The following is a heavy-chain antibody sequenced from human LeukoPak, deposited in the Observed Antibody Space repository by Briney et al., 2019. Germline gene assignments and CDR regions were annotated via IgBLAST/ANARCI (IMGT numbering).Heavy chain of an antibody. CDR3: ARYSGTAHVRGYYYYMDV. Sequence: SGGSLRLSCAASGFTFSSYWMSWVRQAPGKGLEWVANIKQDGSEKYYVDSVKGRFTISRDNAKNSLYLQMNSLRAEDTAVYYCARYSGTAHVRGYYYYMDVWGKGTTVTVSS. CDR1: GFTFSSYW. D-gene: IGHD3-16*01. CDR2: IKQDGSEK. V-gene: IGHV3-7*01. J-gene: IGHJ6*03.